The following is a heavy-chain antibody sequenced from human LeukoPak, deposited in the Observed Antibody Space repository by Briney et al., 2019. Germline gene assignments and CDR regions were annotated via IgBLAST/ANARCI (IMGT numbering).Heavy chain of an antibody. CDR1: GGSFRGDY. D-gene: IGHD3-3*01. Sequence: KPSETLSLTCAVYGGSFRGDYWSWIRQPPGKGPEWIGEINHSGSTNYNTSLKSRVTISVDTSKNQFSLKLSSVTAADTAVYYCARRPHYDFWSGVYYYYYYMDVWGKGTTVTVSS. V-gene: IGHV4-34*01. J-gene: IGHJ6*03. CDR3: ARRPHYDFWSGVYYYYYYMDV. CDR2: INHSGST.